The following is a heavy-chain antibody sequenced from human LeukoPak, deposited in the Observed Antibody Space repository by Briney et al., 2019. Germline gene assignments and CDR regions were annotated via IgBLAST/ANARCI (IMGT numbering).Heavy chain of an antibody. CDR2: ISGSGGST. J-gene: IGHJ4*02. CDR3: AKDRGLVGSTPSNFDY. D-gene: IGHD1-26*01. V-gene: IGHV3-23*01. CDR1: GXTFSSNA. Sequence: GGSLRLSCAASGXTFSSNAMNWVRQAPGKGLEWVSGISGSGGSTYSADSVKGRFTISRDNSKKTVYLQMNSLRAEDTAVYYCAKDRGLVGSTPSNFDYWGQGTLVTVSS.